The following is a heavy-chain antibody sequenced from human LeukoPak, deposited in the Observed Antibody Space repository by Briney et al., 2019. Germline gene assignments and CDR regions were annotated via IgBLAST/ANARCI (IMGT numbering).Heavy chain of an antibody. Sequence: ASVKVSCKVSGYTLTELSMHWVRQAPGKGLEWMGGFDPEDGETIYAQKFQGRVTVTEDTSTDTAYMELSSLRSEDTAVYYCATVQLGPLDYWGQGTLVTVSS. V-gene: IGHV1-24*01. CDR1: GYTLTELS. CDR2: FDPEDGET. CDR3: ATVQLGPLDY. J-gene: IGHJ4*02. D-gene: IGHD1-1*01.